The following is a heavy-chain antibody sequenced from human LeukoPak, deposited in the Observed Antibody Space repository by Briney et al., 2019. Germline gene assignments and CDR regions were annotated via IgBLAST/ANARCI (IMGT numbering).Heavy chain of an antibody. Sequence: PSETLSLTCAVSTDSFSSHYWTWIRQLPGKGLEWIGYISYIGSTNYNPSLKSRVTISIDTSKNQFSLKLSSVTAADTAVYYCARDVVTVTKGFDIWGQGTMVSVSS. CDR1: TDSFSSHY. V-gene: IGHV4-59*11. D-gene: IGHD4-17*01. CDR3: ARDVVTVTKGFDI. CDR2: ISYIGST. J-gene: IGHJ3*02.